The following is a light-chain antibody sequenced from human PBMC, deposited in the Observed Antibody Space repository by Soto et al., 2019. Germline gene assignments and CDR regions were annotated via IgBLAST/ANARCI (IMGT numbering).Light chain of an antibody. CDR1: SSDVGSYNL. CDR2: EVN. V-gene: IGLV2-23*02. Sequence: QSALTQPASVSGSPGQSITISCTGTSSDVGSYNLVSWYQQLPGKAPKLIIYEVNERPSGISNRFSGSKSGNTASLTISGLQAEYEADYYCCSYAGSSILVFGGGTMLTVL. CDR3: CSYAGSSILV. J-gene: IGLJ3*02.